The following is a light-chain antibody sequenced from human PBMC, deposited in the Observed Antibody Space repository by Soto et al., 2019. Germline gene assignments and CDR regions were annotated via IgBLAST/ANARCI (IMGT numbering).Light chain of an antibody. J-gene: IGKJ3*01. Sequence: DLQMTQSPSSLSASVGDRVTITCRASQSISNYLNWYQQKPGKAPKLLIYAASSLQSGVPSRFSGSGSGTDFTLTISSLQPEDCATYSCQQSYTTLFTFGPGTNVDI. V-gene: IGKV1-39*01. CDR3: QQSYTTLFT. CDR2: AAS. CDR1: QSISNY.